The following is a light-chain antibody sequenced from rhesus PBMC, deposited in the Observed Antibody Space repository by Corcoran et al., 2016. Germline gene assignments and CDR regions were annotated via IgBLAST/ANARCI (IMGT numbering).Light chain of an antibody. Sequence: EIVLTQSPATLSLSPGERATLSCRASQSVSSSLAWYQQKPEQAPRLLLYGASSRATGIPDRFSGSGSGTDFTLTISSLEREDFAVYYCQQYSNWPYSFGQGTKVEIK. CDR2: GAS. V-gene: IGKV3-42*03. J-gene: IGKJ2*01. CDR3: QQYSNWPYS. CDR1: QSVSSS.